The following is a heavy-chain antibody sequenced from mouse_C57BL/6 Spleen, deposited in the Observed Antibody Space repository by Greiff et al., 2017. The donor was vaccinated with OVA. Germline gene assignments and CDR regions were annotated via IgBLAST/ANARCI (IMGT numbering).Heavy chain of an antibody. CDR1: GYTFTSYW. CDR3: ARRDPYYSNYDC. J-gene: IGHJ2*01. V-gene: IGHV1-55*01. Sequence: VQLQQPGAELVKPGASVKMSCKASGYTFTSYWITWVKQRPGQGLEWIGDIYPGSGSTNYNEKFKSKATLTVDTSSSTAYMHLSRLTSEDSAVYYCARRDPYYSNYDCWGKGTTLTVSS. D-gene: IGHD2-5*01. CDR2: IYPGSGST.